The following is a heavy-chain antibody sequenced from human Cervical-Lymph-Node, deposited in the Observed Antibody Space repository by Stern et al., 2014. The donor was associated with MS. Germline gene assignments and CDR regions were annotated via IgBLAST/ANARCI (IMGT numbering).Heavy chain of an antibody. J-gene: IGHJ1*01. D-gene: IGHD4-23*01. CDR3: AREGGNTAEYFQH. CDR1: GFTFSSSG. Sequence: QLVQSGGGVVQPGRSLRLSCAASGFTFSSSGMHWVRQAPGKGLGWLAIIWYDGSNRYYADSVKGRFTISRDNSKNTLYVQMNSLRAEDTAVYYCAREGGNTAEYFQHWGQGTLITVSS. V-gene: IGHV3-33*01. CDR2: IWYDGSNR.